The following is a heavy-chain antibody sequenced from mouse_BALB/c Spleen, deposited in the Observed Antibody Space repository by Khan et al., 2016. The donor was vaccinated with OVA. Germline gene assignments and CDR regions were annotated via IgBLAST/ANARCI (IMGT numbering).Heavy chain of an antibody. V-gene: IGHV1S81*02. D-gene: IGHD2-2*01. CDR2: INPSNGRS. Sequence: QVQLQQPGAELVKPGASVKLSCKASGYTFTSYWMQWVKQRPGQGLEWIGEINPSNGRSNYNENFKSKATLTVDKSSTTAHMQLSSLTSEDSAVCYCVRSTMVTTEFAYWGQGTLVTVSA. CDR3: VRSTMVTTEFAY. J-gene: IGHJ3*01. CDR1: GYTFTSYW.